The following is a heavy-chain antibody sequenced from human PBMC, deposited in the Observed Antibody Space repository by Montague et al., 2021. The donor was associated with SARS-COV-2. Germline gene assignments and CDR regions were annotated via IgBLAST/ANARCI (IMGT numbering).Heavy chain of an antibody. D-gene: IGHD3-10*01. CDR3: ASGIYPSGSYYNRYYYGLNI. CDR2: INHSANT. V-gene: IGHV4-34*01. CDR1: GGSLSGYY. J-gene: IGHJ6*02. Sequence: SETLSLTCAVYGGSLSGYYWSWIRQPPEEGLEWIGEINHSANTKYNPSLKSPVTISIDTSKNQFSLKMTSVIAADTATYYCASGIYPSGSYYNRYYYGLNIWGPGTTVIVSS.